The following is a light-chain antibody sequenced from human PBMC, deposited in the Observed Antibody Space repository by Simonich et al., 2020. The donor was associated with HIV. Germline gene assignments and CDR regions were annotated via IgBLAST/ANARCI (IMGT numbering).Light chain of an antibody. J-gene: IGLJ3*02. CDR1: SGSVSTSYY. CDR2: STN. Sequence: QTVVTQEPSSSVSPGGTVTLTCALSSGSVSTSYYPNWYPQTPGQPPRALIYSTNARSSGVPDRFSGSILGNKAVFTITGAQADDEGDYYCVLYMGSGISVFGGGTKLTVL. CDR3: VLYMGSGISV. V-gene: IGLV8-61*01.